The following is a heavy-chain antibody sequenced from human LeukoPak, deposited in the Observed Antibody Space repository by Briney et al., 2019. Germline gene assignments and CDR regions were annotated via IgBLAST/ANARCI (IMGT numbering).Heavy chain of an antibody. D-gene: IGHD3-22*01. J-gene: IGHJ4*02. Sequence: GGTLRLSCAVSGITLSNYGMSWGRHAPRKGQEWVAGISDSGGRTKYADSAKGRFTISRDNSKNTLYLQMNSLSAEDTAVYFCAKRGVVIRVILVGFHKEAYYFDSWGQGALVTVSS. CDR1: GITLSNYG. V-gene: IGHV3-23*01. CDR2: ISDSGGRT. CDR3: AKRGVVIRVILVGFHKEAYYFDS.